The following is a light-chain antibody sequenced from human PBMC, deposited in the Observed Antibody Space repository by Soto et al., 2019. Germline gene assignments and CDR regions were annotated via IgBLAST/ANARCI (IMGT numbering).Light chain of an antibody. J-gene: IGKJ5*01. Sequence: EIVLKQSKATLSVSPGERATLSCRASQSVSSNLAWYQQKPGQAPRLLIYGASTRATGIPARFSGSGSGTEFTLTISCLPSEDFAVHYSQQYNNWPPISFGQGTRLEIK. CDR2: GAS. V-gene: IGKV3-15*01. CDR1: QSVSSN. CDR3: QQYNNWPPIS.